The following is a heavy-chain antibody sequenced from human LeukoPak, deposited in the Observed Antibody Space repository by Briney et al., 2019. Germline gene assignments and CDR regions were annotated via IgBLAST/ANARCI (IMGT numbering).Heavy chain of an antibody. Sequence: GGSLRLSCAASGFMFNDYWMTWVRQAPGKGLEWVANIKQDGSEKYYVDSVKGRFTISRDNAKNSLYLQMNSLRAEDTAVYYCARVYYDFWSGTLRGFDPWGQGTLVTVSS. CDR2: IKQDGSEK. D-gene: IGHD3-3*01. CDR1: GFMFNDYW. CDR3: ARVYYDFWSGTLRGFDP. V-gene: IGHV3-7*04. J-gene: IGHJ5*02.